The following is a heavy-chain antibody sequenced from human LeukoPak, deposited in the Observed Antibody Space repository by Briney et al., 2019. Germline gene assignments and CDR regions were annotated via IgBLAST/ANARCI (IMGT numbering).Heavy chain of an antibody. CDR2: INPNSGAT. J-gene: IGHJ5*02. Sequence: ASVKVSCKASGYTFTGYYMHWVRQAPGQGLEWKGWINPNSGATNYAQKFQGRVTMTRDTSINTAYMELRRLRSDDTAVYYCAREPTSGSYYGTFDPWGQGTLVTVSS. CDR1: GYTFTGYY. D-gene: IGHD1-26*01. CDR3: AREPTSGSYYGTFDP. V-gene: IGHV1-2*02.